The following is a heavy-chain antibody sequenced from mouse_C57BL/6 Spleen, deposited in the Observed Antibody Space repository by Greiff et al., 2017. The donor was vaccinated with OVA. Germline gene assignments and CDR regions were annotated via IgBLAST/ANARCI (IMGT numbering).Heavy chain of an antibody. V-gene: IGHV5-17*01. Sequence: EVHLVESGGGLVKPGGSLKLSCAASGFTFSDYGMHWVRQAPEKGLEWVAYISSGSSTIYYADTVKGRFTISRDNAKNTLFLQMTSLRSEDTAMYYCARLSYYYGSSSYAMDYWGQGTSVTVSS. D-gene: IGHD1-1*01. CDR1: GFTFSDYG. CDR3: ARLSYYYGSSSYAMDY. J-gene: IGHJ4*01. CDR2: ISSGSSTI.